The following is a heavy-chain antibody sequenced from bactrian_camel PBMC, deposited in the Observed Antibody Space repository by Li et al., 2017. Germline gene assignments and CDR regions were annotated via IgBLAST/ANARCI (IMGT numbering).Heavy chain of an antibody. CDR2: IDSVGTA. Sequence: HVQLVESGGDLVQPGGSLRLSCAASGNVYRNYCKGWFRQAPLNERQVAAGIDSVGTATYADSVKGRFTISKDDAENILYLQMNSLKPEDTATYFCAADRFPCTTTDVHTYEYWGRGTQVTVS. J-gene: IGHJ4*01. CDR3: AADRFPCTTTDVHTYEY. CDR1: GNVYRNYC. D-gene: IGHD2*01. V-gene: IGHV3S53*01.